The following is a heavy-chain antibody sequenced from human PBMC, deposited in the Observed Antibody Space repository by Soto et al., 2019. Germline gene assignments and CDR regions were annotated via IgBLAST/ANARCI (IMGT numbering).Heavy chain of an antibody. D-gene: IGHD5-18*01. Sequence: AGGSLRLSCTASGFSFSSHGMHWVRQAPGKGLEWVAVVSFDGNNEYYIDSVKGRFTISRDNSRNTLYLQMNNLRTEDTALYYCARDEDTAWWGFDSWGQGTLVTGS. CDR3: ARDEDTAWWGFDS. CDR2: VSFDGNNE. CDR1: GFSFSSHG. V-gene: IGHV3-30*03. J-gene: IGHJ4*02.